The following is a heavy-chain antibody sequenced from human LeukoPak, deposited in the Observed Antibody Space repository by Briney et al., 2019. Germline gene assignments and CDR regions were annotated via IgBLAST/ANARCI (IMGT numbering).Heavy chain of an antibody. CDR2: ISSSSSDI. Sequence: KTGGSLRLSCAASGFTFSSFTMNWVRQAPGKGLEWVSSISSSSSDIYYADSVKGRFTISRDNAKNSLYLQMNSLRAEDTAVYYCARTTRGSLDYWGQGTLVSVSS. V-gene: IGHV3-21*01. D-gene: IGHD4-17*01. CDR1: GFTFSSFT. CDR3: ARTTRGSLDY. J-gene: IGHJ4*02.